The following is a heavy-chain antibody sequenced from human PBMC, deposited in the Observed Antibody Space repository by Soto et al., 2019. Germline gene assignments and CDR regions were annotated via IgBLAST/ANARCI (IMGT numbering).Heavy chain of an antibody. Sequence: SETMSLTCALSAGSITSRGYSWVWTRQPPGQGLEWIGYMDHSGNMYYNTSLKDRVTISLDHSRNKFSLRLHYVTAAGSAVYFCAWSKYDVVPGSVGFDPWGQGT. J-gene: IGHJ5*02. D-gene: IGHD2-15*01. V-gene: IGHV4-30-2*01. CDR1: AGSITSRGYS. CDR3: AWSKYDVVPGSVGFDP. CDR2: MDHSGNM.